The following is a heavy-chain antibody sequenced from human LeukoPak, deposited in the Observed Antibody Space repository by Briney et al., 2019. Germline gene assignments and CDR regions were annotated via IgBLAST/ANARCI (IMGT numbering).Heavy chain of an antibody. CDR3: ARHRITMVRGVIMHDWFDP. Sequence: SETLSLTCAVYGGSSSGYYWSWIRQPPGKGLEWIGEINHSGSTNYNPSLKRRVTISVDTSKNQFSLKLSSVTAADTAVYYCARHRITMVRGVIMHDWFDPWGQGTLVTVSS. V-gene: IGHV4-34*01. D-gene: IGHD3-10*01. CDR2: INHSGST. J-gene: IGHJ5*02. CDR1: GGSSSGYY.